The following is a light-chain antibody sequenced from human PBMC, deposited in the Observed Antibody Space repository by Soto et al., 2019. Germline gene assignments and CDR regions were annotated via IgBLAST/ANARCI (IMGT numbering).Light chain of an antibody. Sequence: QSALTQPASVSGSPGQSITISCTGTGSDVGFSKFVSWHQQHPGKAPKLIIYEVSDRPSGVSNRFSGSKSGNTASLTISGLQAEDGADYYCSSYTSSTTWVFGGGTKLTVL. J-gene: IGLJ3*02. V-gene: IGLV2-14*01. CDR1: GSDVGFSKF. CDR2: EVS. CDR3: SSYTSSTTWV.